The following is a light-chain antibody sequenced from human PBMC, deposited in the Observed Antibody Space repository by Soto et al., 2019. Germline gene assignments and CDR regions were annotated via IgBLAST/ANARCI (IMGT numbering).Light chain of an antibody. Sequence: SVLTQSPGTLSLSPGERVTLSCRASQPVTSNYLAWYQQRPDQAPRLLVYGSSFRATGIPDRFSGSGSGTDFTLTISRLEPEDSALYYCQQYGDSPRTFGQGTKVEIK. J-gene: IGKJ1*01. CDR3: QQYGDSPRT. CDR1: QPVTSNY. CDR2: GSS. V-gene: IGKV3-20*01.